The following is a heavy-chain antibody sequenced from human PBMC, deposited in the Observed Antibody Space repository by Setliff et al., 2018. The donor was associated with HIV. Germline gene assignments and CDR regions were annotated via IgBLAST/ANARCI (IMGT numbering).Heavy chain of an antibody. CDR3: TRHSLTTIGYFMPYYFEY. CDR2: IKSRAYGGTT. J-gene: IGHJ4*02. D-gene: IGHD4-17*01. V-gene: IGHV3-15*01. CDR1: GFTFSNAW. Sequence: GGSLRLSCAASGFTFSNAWMSRVRQAPGKGLEWVGRIKSRAYGGTTDYAASVKGRFTISRDVSKSIAYLQMNSLKTEDTAVYYCTRHSLTTIGYFMPYYFEYWGQGTLVTVSS.